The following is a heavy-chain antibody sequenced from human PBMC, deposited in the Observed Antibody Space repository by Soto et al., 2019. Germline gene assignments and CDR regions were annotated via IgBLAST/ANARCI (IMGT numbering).Heavy chain of an antibody. V-gene: IGHV3-21*04. D-gene: IGHD3-22*01. CDR3: AKDISSGPNNQLAN. J-gene: IGHJ4*02. CDR2: ISSSSSYI. CDR1: GFTFSSYS. Sequence: GGSLRLSCAASGFTFSSYSMNWVRQAPGKGLEWVSSISSSSSYIYYADSVKGRFTISRDNSKNTLYLQMNSLRAEDTAVYYCAKDISSGPNNQLANWAQGTLVNVSS.